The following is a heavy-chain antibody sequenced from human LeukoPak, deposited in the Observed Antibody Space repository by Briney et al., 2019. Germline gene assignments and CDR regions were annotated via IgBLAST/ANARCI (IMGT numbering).Heavy chain of an antibody. J-gene: IGHJ4*02. CDR2: IYYSGTT. Sequence: SETLSLTCTVSADSISSYYWSWIRQPPGKGLEWIGYIYYSGTTNSNPSLKSRVTISVDTSKNQFSLKLSSVTAADTAVYYCARSELLWFGGVNSGFDYWGQGTLVTVSS. CDR3: ARSELLWFGGVNSGFDY. CDR1: ADSISSYY. D-gene: IGHD3-10*01. V-gene: IGHV4-59*01.